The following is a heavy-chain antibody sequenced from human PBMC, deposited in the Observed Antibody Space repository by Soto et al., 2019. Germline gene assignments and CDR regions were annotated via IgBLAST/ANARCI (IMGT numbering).Heavy chain of an antibody. Sequence: SGPTLVNPTDTLTLTCTVSGFSLSNARMGVSWIRQPPGKSLEWLSHIFSNDEKSYSTSLKSRLTISKDTSKSQVVLTMTNMDPVDTANYYCARFIRIAAAGTNWFDPWGQGTLVTVSS. V-gene: IGHV2-26*01. J-gene: IGHJ5*02. CDR3: ARFIRIAAAGTNWFDP. D-gene: IGHD6-13*01. CDR1: GFSLSNARMG. CDR2: IFSNDEK.